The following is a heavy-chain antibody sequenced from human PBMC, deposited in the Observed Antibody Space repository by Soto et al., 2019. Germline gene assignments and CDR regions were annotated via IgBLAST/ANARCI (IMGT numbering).Heavy chain of an antibody. J-gene: IGHJ5*02. V-gene: IGHV6-1*01. CDR3: ARSDWFDP. CDR1: GDSVSSNSAV. CDR2: TYYRSKWYT. Sequence: SQTLSLTCAISGDSVSSNSAVWNWIRQSPSRGLEWLGRTYYRSKWYTDYAVSVKSRITINPDTSNNQVSLQMNSLRAEDTAIYYCARSDWFDPWGQGTLVTVSS.